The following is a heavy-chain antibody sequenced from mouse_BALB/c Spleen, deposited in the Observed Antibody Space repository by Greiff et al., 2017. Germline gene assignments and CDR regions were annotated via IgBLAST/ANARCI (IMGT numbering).Heavy chain of an antibody. CDR2: ISSGGGNT. CDR1: GFTFSSYT. Sequence: EVMLVESGGGLVKPGGSLKLSCAASGFTFSSYTMSWVRQTPEKRLEWVATISSGGGNTYYPDSVKGRFTISRDNAKNNLYLQMSSLRSEDTALYYCARLYYGNYFDYWGQGTTLTVSS. D-gene: IGHD2-1*01. V-gene: IGHV5-9*03. CDR3: ARLYYGNYFDY. J-gene: IGHJ2*01.